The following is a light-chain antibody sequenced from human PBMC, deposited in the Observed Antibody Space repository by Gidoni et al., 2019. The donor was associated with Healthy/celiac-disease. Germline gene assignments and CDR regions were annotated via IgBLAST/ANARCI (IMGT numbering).Light chain of an antibody. CDR3: QQSYSTPQT. CDR1: QSISSY. V-gene: IGKV1-39*01. J-gene: IGKJ1*01. CDR2: AAS. Sequence: DIQMTQSPSSLSASVGDRVTITCRASQSISSYLNWYQQKPGKAPKLLIYAASSLQSGVPSRFSVSGSGTDFTLTISSLQPEDFATYYCQQSYSTPQTFXQXTKVEIK.